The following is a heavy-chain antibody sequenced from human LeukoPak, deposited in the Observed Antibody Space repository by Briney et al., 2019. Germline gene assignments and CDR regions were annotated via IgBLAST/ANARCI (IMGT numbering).Heavy chain of an antibody. V-gene: IGHV5-51*01. CDR2: IYPSDSDT. Sequence: GESLKISCKGSGYNFISYWIGWVRQMPGKGLEWMGIIYPSDSDTRYSPSFQGQVTISADKSISTAYLQWSSLKASDTAVYYRARQAHTAAGIDYWGQGTLVTVSS. CDR1: GYNFISYW. J-gene: IGHJ4*02. CDR3: ARQAHTAAGIDY. D-gene: IGHD6-13*01.